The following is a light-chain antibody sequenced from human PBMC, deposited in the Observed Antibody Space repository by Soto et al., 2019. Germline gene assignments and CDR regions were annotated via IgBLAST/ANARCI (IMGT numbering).Light chain of an antibody. CDR2: GAS. J-gene: IGKJ1*01. V-gene: IGKV3-20*01. Sequence: EIVLTQSPGTLSLSPGERATLSCRASQGVSNYLAWYQQKPGQAPRLLIYGASSRATAIPDRFRGSGSGTDFTLTISRPEPEDFAVYYCQQYVRSPGTFGQGTKVEIK. CDR1: QGVSNY. CDR3: QQYVRSPGT.